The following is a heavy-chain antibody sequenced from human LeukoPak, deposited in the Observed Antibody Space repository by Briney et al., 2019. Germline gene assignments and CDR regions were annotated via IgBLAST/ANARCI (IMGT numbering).Heavy chain of an antibody. CDR3: AREEPGPLLWFGEWPHNWFDP. CDR2: IYYSGST. Sequence: PSETLSLTCTVSGGSISSSSYYWGWIRQPPGKGLEWIGSIYYSGSTYYNPSLKSRVTISVDTSKNQFSLKLSSVTAADTAVYYCAREEPGPLLWFGEWPHNWFDPWGQGTPVTVSS. J-gene: IGHJ5*02. D-gene: IGHD3-10*01. V-gene: IGHV4-39*07. CDR1: GGSISSSSYY.